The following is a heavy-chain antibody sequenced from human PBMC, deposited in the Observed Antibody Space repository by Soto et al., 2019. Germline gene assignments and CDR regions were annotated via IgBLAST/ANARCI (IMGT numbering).Heavy chain of an antibody. J-gene: IGHJ5*02. CDR3: ARVGRLITAAGLLDA. D-gene: IGHD6-13*01. CDR1: NGSIGSYY. V-gene: IGHV4-59*01. CDR2: IYYSGST. Sequence: SETLSLTCTISNGSIGSYYWTWIRQPPGKGPEWIGHIYYSGSTNYNPSLKSRLTLSLDTSKNQFSLKLTSVTAADTAVYYCARVGRLITAAGLLDAWGQGTLVTVPQ.